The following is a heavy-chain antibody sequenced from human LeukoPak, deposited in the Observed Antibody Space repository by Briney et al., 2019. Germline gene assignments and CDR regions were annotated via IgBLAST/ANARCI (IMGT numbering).Heavy chain of an antibody. J-gene: IGHJ4*02. CDR2: ISYDGSIK. D-gene: IGHD3-22*01. Sequence: PGGSLRLSCAASGFTFSSYAMHWVRQAPGKGLEGVAVISYDGSIKYCEGSMNGRFTISRDNTKTTQYLKMHSQRDEDTAMYYCARSWDYYGGGGYVGSFDYWGQGTLVTVSS. CDR3: ARSWDYYGGGGYVGSFDY. V-gene: IGHV3-30*11. CDR1: GFTFSSYA.